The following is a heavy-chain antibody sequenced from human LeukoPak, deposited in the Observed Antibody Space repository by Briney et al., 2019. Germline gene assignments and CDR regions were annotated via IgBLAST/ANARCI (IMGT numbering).Heavy chain of an antibody. CDR2: ISVYNGNT. Sequence: ASVKVSSKASGYTFTSYGIIWVRQAPGQGLEWMGWISVYNGNTNYAQKLQGRVTMTTDTSTSTAYMELRSLRSDDTAVYYCARDGHYSDDSGYYRYYFDYWGQGTLVTVSS. D-gene: IGHD3-22*01. CDR1: GYTFTSYG. J-gene: IGHJ4*02. CDR3: ARDGHYSDDSGYYRYYFDY. V-gene: IGHV1-18*01.